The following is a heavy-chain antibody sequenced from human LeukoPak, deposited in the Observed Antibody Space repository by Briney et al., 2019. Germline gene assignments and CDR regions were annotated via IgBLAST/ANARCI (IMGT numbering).Heavy chain of an antibody. J-gene: IGHJ3*02. V-gene: IGHV3-30-3*01. CDR1: GFTFSSYW. D-gene: IGHD3-22*01. CDR2: ISYDGSNK. Sequence: GGSLRLSCAASGFTFSSYWMHWVRQAPGKGLEWVAVISYDGSNKYYADSVKGRFTISRDNSKNTLYLQMNSLRAEDTAVYYCARETYYYDSSRRNAFDIWGQGTMVTVSS. CDR3: ARETYYYDSSRRNAFDI.